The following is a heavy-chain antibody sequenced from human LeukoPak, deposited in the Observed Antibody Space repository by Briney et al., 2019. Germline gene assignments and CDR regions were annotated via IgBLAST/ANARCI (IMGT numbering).Heavy chain of an antibody. CDR2: IIPIFDIA. Sequence: SVKVSYKASGGTFSSYAISWVRQAPGQGLEWMGRIIPIFDIANYAQKFQGRVTITADKSTSTAYMELSSLRSEDTAVYYCATPMPYYDSSGYYSDYYYGMDVWGQGTTVTVSS. D-gene: IGHD3-22*01. CDR3: ATPMPYYDSSGYYSDYYYGMDV. CDR1: GGTFSSYA. V-gene: IGHV1-69*04. J-gene: IGHJ6*02.